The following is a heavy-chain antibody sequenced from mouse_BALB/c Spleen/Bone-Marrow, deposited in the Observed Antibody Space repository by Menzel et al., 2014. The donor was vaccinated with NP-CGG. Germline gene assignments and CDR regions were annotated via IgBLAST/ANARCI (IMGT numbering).Heavy chain of an antibody. V-gene: IGHV1-7*01. CDR2: INPSTGYT. J-gene: IGHJ2*01. CDR1: GYTFTNYW. D-gene: IGHD1-1*01. CDR3: ARFYYYGRDY. Sequence: QVQLKQSGAELAKPGASVKMSCKASGYTFTNYWMHWVKQRPGQGLEWIGYINPSTGYTEYNQKFKDKATLTADKSSSTAYMQLSSLTSEDSAVYYCARFYYYGRDYWGQGTTLTVSS.